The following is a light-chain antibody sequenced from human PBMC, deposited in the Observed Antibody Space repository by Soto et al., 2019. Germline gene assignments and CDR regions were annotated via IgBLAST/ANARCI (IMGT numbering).Light chain of an antibody. CDR3: SSDSSNSTLVI. J-gene: IGLJ2*01. CDR1: GSDVGSSDY. Sequence: QSALTQPASVSGSPGQSITISCTGTGSDVGSSDYVSWYQHHPGKAPKLLIYDVSPRPSGASNRFSGSKSGNAASLTISGRQAEDEADYYCSSDSSNSTLVIFGGGTKLTVL. CDR2: DVS. V-gene: IGLV2-14*03.